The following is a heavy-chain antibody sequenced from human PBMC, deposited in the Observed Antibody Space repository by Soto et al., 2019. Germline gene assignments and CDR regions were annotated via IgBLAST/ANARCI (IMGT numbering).Heavy chain of an antibody. CDR2: IYYSGST. V-gene: IGHV4-59*01. CDR1: GGSISSYY. CDR3: ARGYCSGGSCYYFDY. J-gene: IGHJ4*02. Sequence: SETLSLTCTVSGGSISSYYWSWIRQPPGKGLEWIGYIYYSGSTNYNPSLKSRVTISVDASKNQFSLKLSSVTAADTAVYYCARGYCSGGSCYYFDYWGQGTLVTVSS. D-gene: IGHD2-15*01.